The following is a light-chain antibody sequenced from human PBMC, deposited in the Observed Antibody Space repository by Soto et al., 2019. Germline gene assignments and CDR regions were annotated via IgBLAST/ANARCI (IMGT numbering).Light chain of an antibody. Sequence: DSQMTQYPSTLSASVGDRVTITCRASQSISSWLAWYQQKPGRAPKLLISKASTLQSGVPVRFSGSGSGTEFTLTISSLQPDDFATYYCQQYESYPMTFGGGTNVEIK. V-gene: IGKV1-5*03. CDR3: QQYESYPMT. CDR1: QSISSW. J-gene: IGKJ4*01. CDR2: KAS.